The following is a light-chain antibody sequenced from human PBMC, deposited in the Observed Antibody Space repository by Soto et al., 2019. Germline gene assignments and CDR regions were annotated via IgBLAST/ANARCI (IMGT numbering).Light chain of an antibody. CDR3: QQYDSSVT. CDR2: GAS. Sequence: EIVLTQSPGSLSLSPGERATLSCRASQSVDSRFFAWYQQRPGQAPRRLIYGASRRATGIPDRFTGSGSGTDFTLTISGLEPEDFALYYCQQYDSSVTFGLGTKVEIK. V-gene: IGKV3-20*01. J-gene: IGKJ1*01. CDR1: QSVDSRF.